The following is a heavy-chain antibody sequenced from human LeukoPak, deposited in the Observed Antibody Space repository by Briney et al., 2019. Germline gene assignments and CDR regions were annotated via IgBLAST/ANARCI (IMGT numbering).Heavy chain of an antibody. CDR2: IYYSGST. Sequence: SETLSLTCTVSGGSISSYYWSWIRQPPGKGLEWIGYIYYSGSTNYNPSLKSRVTISVDTSKNQFSLKLSSVTAADTAVYYCARPFKSAWDRFDIWGQGTMVTVSS. V-gene: IGHV4-59*08. D-gene: IGHD1-26*01. J-gene: IGHJ3*02. CDR3: ARPFKSAWDRFDI. CDR1: GGSISSYY.